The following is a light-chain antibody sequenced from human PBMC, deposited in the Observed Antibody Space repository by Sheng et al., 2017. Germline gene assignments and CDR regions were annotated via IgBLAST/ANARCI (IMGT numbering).Light chain of an antibody. J-gene: IGKJ5*01. V-gene: IGKV3-20*01. CDR2: GAS. CDR3: QQYGSTPIT. CDR1: QGVRSNF. Sequence: EIVLTQSPDTLSLSPGERATLSCRASQGVRSNFLAWYQQKPGQAPRLLIYGASSRATGIPDTFRGSGSGTEFTLTISRLEPEDFALYYCQQYGSTPITFGQGTRLEIK.